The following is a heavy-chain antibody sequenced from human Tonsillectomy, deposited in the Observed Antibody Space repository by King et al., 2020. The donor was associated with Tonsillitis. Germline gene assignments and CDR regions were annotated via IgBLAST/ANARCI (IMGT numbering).Heavy chain of an antibody. CDR2: ISYDGSNK. Sequence: VQLVESGGGVVQPGRSLRLSCAASGFTFSGYGMHWVRHAPGKGLEWVAVISYDGSNKYYADSVKGRFTIPRDNSKDTLHLQMNSLRAEDTAVYYCANVGAAGYGDYGWFDPWGQGTLVTVSS. J-gene: IGHJ5*02. V-gene: IGHV3-30*18. D-gene: IGHD4-17*01. CDR1: GFTFSGYG. CDR3: ANVGAAGYGDYGWFDP.